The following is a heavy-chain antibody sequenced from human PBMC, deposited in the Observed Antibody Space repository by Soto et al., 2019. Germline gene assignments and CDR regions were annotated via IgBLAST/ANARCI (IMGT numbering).Heavy chain of an antibody. CDR3: AKEGPHDYSNYDPTYYFDY. D-gene: IGHD4-4*01. CDR2: ISYDGSNK. CDR1: GFTFSSYG. Sequence: PGGSLRLSCAASGFTFSSYGMHWVRQAPGKGLEWVAVISYDGSNKYYADSVKGRFTISRDNSKSTLYLQMNSLRAEDTAVYYCAKEGPHDYSNYDPTYYFDYWGQGTLVTVSS. V-gene: IGHV3-30*18. J-gene: IGHJ4*02.